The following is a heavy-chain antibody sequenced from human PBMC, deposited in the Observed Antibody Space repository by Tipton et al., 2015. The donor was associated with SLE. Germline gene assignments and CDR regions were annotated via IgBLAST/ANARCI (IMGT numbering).Heavy chain of an antibody. J-gene: IGHJ4*02. CDR2: VNANSGAT. D-gene: IGHD1-26*01. CDR1: EYTFTDYY. CDR3: ARDRSPGGSFYFDC. V-gene: IGHV1-2*06. Sequence: QVQLVQSGAEVKKPGASVKVSCKASEYTFTDYYIHWVRQAPGQGLEWMGRVNANSGATKFADIFQGRVTMTRDTSSNTAYMGLSSLRSDDTAIYYCARDRSPGGSFYFDCWGQGTRVTVSS.